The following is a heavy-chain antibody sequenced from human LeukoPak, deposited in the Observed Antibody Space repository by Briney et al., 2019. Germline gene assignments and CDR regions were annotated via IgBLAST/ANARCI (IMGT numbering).Heavy chain of an antibody. CDR3: ASHMLEVGASGFDY. V-gene: IGHV4-34*01. CDR1: GGSFSGYY. Sequence: SETLSLTCAVYGGSFSGYYRSWIRQPPGKGLEWIGEINHSGSTNYNPSLKSRVTLSVDTSKNQFSLKLSSVTAADTAVYYCASHMLEVGASGFDYWGQGTLVTVSS. J-gene: IGHJ4*02. CDR2: INHSGST. D-gene: IGHD1-26*01.